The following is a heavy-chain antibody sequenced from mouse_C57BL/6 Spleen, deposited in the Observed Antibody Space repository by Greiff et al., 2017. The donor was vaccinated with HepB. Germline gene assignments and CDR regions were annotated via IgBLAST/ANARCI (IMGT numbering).Heavy chain of an antibody. CDR2: INPSSGYT. D-gene: IGHD2-1*01. CDR1: GYTFTSYT. V-gene: IGHV1-4*01. J-gene: IGHJ1*03. CDR3: ARSHYGNPNWYCDV. Sequence: VQLQQSGAELARPGASVKMSCKASGYTFTSYTMHWVKQRPGQGLEWIGYINPSSGYTKYNQKFKDKATLTADKSSSTAYMQLSSLTSEDSAVYYCARSHYGNPNWYCDVWGTGTTVTVSS.